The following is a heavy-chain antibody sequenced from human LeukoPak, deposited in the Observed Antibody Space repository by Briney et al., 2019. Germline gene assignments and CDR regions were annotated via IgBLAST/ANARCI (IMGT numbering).Heavy chain of an antibody. J-gene: IGHJ3*01. CDR3: ARTQWLEDAFDF. V-gene: IGHV1-18*01. CDR1: GDTFSNYG. Sequence: GASVKVSCKASGDTFSNYGISWVRQAPGQGLEWMGWISTYNGNTHYAQKFQGRVTMTTDTSTNIAYLELRDLRSDDTAVYYCARTQWLEDAFDFWGQGTVVTVSS. CDR2: ISTYNGNT. D-gene: IGHD6-19*01.